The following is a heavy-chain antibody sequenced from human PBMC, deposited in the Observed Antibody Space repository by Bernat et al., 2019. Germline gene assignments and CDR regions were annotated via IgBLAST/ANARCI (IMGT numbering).Heavy chain of an antibody. CDR3: AGSRVRGLPKGDYGDPGRFDY. J-gene: IGHJ4*02. Sequence: QVQLQESGPGLVKPSQTLSLTCTVSGGSISSGGYYWSWIRQHPGKGLEWIGYIYYSGSTYYNPSLKSRVTISVDTSKNQFSLKLSSVTAADTAVYYCAGSRVRGLPKGDYGDPGRFDYWGQGNLVTVSS. CDR2: IYYSGST. V-gene: IGHV4-31*03. D-gene: IGHD4-17*01. CDR1: GGSISSGGYY.